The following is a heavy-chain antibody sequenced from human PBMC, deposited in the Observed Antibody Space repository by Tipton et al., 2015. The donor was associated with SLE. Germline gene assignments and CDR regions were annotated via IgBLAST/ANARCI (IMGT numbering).Heavy chain of an antibody. CDR2: ISYDGSNK. J-gene: IGHJ6*03. CDR3: AKRHNWNMDV. V-gene: IGHV3-30*18. Sequence: SLRLSCAASGFTFSSYGMHWVRQAPGKGLEWVAVISYDGSNKYYADSVKGRFTISRDNSKKTLYLQMNSLRAEDTAVYYCAKRHNWNMDVWGKGTTVTVSS. D-gene: IGHD1-20*01. CDR1: GFTFSSYG.